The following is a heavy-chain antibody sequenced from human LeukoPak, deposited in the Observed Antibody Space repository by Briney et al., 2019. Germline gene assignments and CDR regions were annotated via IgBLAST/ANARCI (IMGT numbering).Heavy chain of an antibody. J-gene: IGHJ5*02. CDR2: INHSGST. CDR1: GGSLSGYY. V-gene: IGHV4-34*01. Sequence: KTSETLSLTCAVYGGSLSGYYWSWIRQPPGKGLEWIGEINHSGSTNYNASLKSRVTISVDTSKTQFSLKLRSVTAADTAVYYCAPRGDIEHSYGFGKWFDPWGQGTLVTVSS. D-gene: IGHD5-18*01. CDR3: APRGDIEHSYGFGKWFDP.